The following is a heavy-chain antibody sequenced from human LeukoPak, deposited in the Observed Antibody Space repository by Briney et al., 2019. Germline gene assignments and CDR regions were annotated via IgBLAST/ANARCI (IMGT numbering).Heavy chain of an antibody. CDR3: ARDLDITMVRGVTFDAFDI. CDR2: MNPNSGNT. Sequence: ASVKVSCKASGYIFTSYDINWVRQATGQGLEWMGWMNPNSGNTGYAQKFQGRVTMTRNTSISTAYMELSSLRSEDTAVYYCARDLDITMVRGVTFDAFDIWGQGTMVTVSS. D-gene: IGHD3-10*01. J-gene: IGHJ3*02. V-gene: IGHV1-8*01. CDR1: GYIFTSYD.